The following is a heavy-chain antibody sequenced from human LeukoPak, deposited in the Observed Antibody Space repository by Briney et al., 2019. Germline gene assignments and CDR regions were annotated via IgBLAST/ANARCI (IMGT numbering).Heavy chain of an antibody. V-gene: IGHV3-33*01. D-gene: IGHD2-8*01. Sequence: GGSLRLSCAASGFTFTTYVMHCVRQAPGKGLDWVALIWDDGNNKYYAASVKGRFTISRDNSKNPLYLQMNSLRAEDTAVYYCARDNGEWRLNWFDHWGQGTLVTVSS. CDR1: GFTFTTYV. CDR2: IWDDGNNK. CDR3: ARDNGEWRLNWFDH. J-gene: IGHJ5*02.